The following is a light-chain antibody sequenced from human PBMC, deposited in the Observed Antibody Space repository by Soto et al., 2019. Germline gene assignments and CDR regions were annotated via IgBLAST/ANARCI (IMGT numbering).Light chain of an antibody. Sequence: DIQMTQSPSSLSASVGDTVTITCQASHDIDNYLNWYQQKPGKAPKLLIYVASNLETGVPSRFSGSGSGTDFSLTITSLQHEDIATYYCQQYDNLPYTFGQGTKVEIK. V-gene: IGKV1-33*01. CDR3: QQYDNLPYT. J-gene: IGKJ2*01. CDR2: VAS. CDR1: HDIDNY.